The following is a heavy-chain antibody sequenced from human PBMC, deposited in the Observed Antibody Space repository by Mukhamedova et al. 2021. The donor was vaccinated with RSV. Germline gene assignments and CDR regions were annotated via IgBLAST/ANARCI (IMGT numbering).Heavy chain of an antibody. CDR3: AKDRGYCSGGSCYSIFDY. J-gene: IGHJ4*02. CDR2: ISGDGGST. D-gene: IGHD2-15*01. Sequence: EWVSLISGDGGSTYYADSVKGRFTISRDNSKNSLYLQMNSLRTEDTALYYCAKDRGYCSGGSCYSIFDYWGQGTLFTVSS. V-gene: IGHV3-43*02.